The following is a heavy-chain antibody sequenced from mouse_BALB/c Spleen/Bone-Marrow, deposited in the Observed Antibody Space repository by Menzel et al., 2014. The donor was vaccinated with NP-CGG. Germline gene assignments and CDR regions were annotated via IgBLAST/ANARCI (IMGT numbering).Heavy chain of an antibody. CDR3: NADPIT. CDR2: IDPENGDT. J-gene: IGHJ2*01. Sequence: VQLQQSGAELVRSGASVKLSCTASGFNIKDYYMNWVKQRPEQGLEWIGWIDPENGDTEYAPEFQGKATMTADTSSNTAYLQLSSLTSEDTGVYYCNADPITWGQGTTLTVSS. V-gene: IGHV14-4*02. CDR1: GFNIKDYY.